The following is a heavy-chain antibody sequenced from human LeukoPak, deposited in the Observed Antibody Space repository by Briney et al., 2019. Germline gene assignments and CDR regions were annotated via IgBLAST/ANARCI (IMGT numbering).Heavy chain of an antibody. D-gene: IGHD3-22*01. J-gene: IGHJ4*02. CDR3: AKDPLSYYDSSGYRYFDY. CDR1: GFTLNNYA. Sequence: PGGSLRLSCAAPGFTLNNYAMNWVRQAPGKGLEWVSGISGSGGSTYYADSVKGRFTISRDNSKNTLYLQMNRLRAEDTAVYFCAKDPLSYYDSSGYRYFDYWGQGTLVTVSS. V-gene: IGHV3-23*01. CDR2: ISGSGGST.